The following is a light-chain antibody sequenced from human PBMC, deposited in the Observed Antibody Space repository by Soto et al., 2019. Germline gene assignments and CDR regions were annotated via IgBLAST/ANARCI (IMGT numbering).Light chain of an antibody. CDR2: RAS. J-gene: IGKJ2*01. CDR1: QSIDSW. CDR3: QLYKTYMYN. V-gene: IGKV1-5*03. Sequence: DIQMTQSPSTLSASVGDRVIITCRASQSIDSWLAWYQQKPGKAPKLLIYRASSLESGVPSRFSGSGSGTEFTLTISSLQPDDFATYYCQLYKTYMYNFAQGTKLEIK.